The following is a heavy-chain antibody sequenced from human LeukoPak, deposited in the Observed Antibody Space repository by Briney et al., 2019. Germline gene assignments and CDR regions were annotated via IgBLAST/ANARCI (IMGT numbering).Heavy chain of an antibody. Sequence: ASVKVSCKASGYTFTTYDITWVRQATGQGLEWMGWMNPNSGNTGYAQKFQGRVTMTRNTSISTAYMELNSLRSEDTAVYYCARVRYSSGWFVYYYYGMDVWGQGTTVTVSS. CDR2: MNPNSGNT. D-gene: IGHD6-19*01. CDR1: GYTFTTYD. CDR3: ARVRYSSGWFVYYYYGMDV. V-gene: IGHV1-8*01. J-gene: IGHJ6*02.